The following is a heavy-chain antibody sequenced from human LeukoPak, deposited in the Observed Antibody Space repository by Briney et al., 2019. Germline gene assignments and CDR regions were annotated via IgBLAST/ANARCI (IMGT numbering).Heavy chain of an antibody. J-gene: IGHJ3*02. V-gene: IGHV3-23*01. D-gene: IGHD3-3*01. CDR1: GFTFSSFA. Sequence: GGSLRLSCAASGFTFSSFAMSWVRQAPGKGLEWVSAISGSGGTTYNADSVKGRFTISRDNSKSTLYLQMNSLRAEDTALYYCAKSRSAYPRVDGFDMWGQGTMVTVSS. CDR2: ISGSGGTT. CDR3: AKSRSAYPRVDGFDM.